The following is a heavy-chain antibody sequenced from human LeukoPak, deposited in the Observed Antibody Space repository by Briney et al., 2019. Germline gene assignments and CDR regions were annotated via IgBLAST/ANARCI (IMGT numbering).Heavy chain of an antibody. J-gene: IGHJ4*02. Sequence: GASVKVSCKASGGTFSSYAISWVRQAPGQGLEWMGGIIPIFGTAHYAQKFQGRVTITTDESTSTAYMELSSLRSEDTAVYYCASHIYCGGDCYPLFDYWGQGTLVTVSS. CDR3: ASHIYCGGDCYPLFDY. V-gene: IGHV1-69*05. D-gene: IGHD2-21*02. CDR2: IIPIFGTA. CDR1: GGTFSSYA.